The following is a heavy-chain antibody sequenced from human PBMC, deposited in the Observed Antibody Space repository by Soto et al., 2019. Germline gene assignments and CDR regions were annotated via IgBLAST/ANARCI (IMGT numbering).Heavy chain of an antibody. CDR3: ARSGSGAAYYYHGLDV. D-gene: IGHD6-25*01. Sequence: QVQLVQSGAEVKKPGASVKVSCKASGYTFTSYGFSWVRQAPGQGLEWMGWISTYNGNTNYAQKLQGRVTMTTGTSTSTAYMELRSLRSDDTAVYYCARSGSGAAYYYHGLDVWGQGTTVTVSS. J-gene: IGHJ6*02. CDR1: GYTFTSYG. CDR2: ISTYNGNT. V-gene: IGHV1-18*04.